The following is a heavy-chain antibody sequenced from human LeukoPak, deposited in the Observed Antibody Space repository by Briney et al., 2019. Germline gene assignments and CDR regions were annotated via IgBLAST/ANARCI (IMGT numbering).Heavy chain of an antibody. CDR1: GFTASSNY. D-gene: IGHD6-13*01. J-gene: IGHJ4*02. CDR3: ASPEGYSSSWYYFDY. V-gene: IGHV3-66*02. Sequence: GGSLRLSCAASGFTASSNYMSWVRQAPGKGLEWVSVIYSGGSTYYADSVKGRFTISRDNSKNTLYLQMNSLRAEDTAVYYCASPEGYSSSWYYFDYWGQGTLVTVSS. CDR2: IYSGGST.